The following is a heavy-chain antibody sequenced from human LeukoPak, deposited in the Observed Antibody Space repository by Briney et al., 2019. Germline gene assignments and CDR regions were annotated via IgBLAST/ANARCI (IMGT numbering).Heavy chain of an antibody. CDR1: GFTFSSYS. D-gene: IGHD2-21*02. V-gene: IGHV3-21*06. CDR3: ARRVTSNWFDP. Sequence: GGSLRLSCAASGFTFSSYSMNWVRQAPGKGLEWVSSITSSSSSLYYADSVKGRFTISRDNAKNSLYLQMNSLRAEDTAVYYCARRVTSNWFDPWGQGTLVTVSS. J-gene: IGHJ5*02. CDR2: ITSSSSSL.